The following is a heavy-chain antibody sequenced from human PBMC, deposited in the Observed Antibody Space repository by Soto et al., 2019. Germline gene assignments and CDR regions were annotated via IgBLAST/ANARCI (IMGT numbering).Heavy chain of an antibody. V-gene: IGHV1-8*01. CDR3: ARGQGWRSTLFAGEFDP. J-gene: IGHJ5*02. D-gene: IGHD3-3*01. Sequence: QVQLVQSGAEVKKPGASVKVSCKASGYTFTSYDINWVRQATGQGLEWMGWMNPNSGNTGYAQKFPGRVTMTRNTSISTAYMELSSLRSEDTAVYYCARGQGWRSTLFAGEFDPWGQGTLVTVSS. CDR1: GYTFTSYD. CDR2: MNPNSGNT.